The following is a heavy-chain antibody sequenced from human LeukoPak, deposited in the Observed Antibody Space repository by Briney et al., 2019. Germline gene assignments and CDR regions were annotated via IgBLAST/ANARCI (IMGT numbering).Heavy chain of an antibody. V-gene: IGHV4-4*02. D-gene: IGHD6-19*01. J-gene: IGHJ6*02. CDR3: ARGLSSVAGPFNGMDV. CDR2: ICHSGST. CDR1: VGSISSSNW. Sequence: SGTLSLTCAVSVGSISSSNWWSWVRQPPGKVLEWSGEICHSGSTNYTPSLKSRVTISVDKSKNQFSLKLSSVTAADTAVYYCARGLSSVAGPFNGMDVWGQGTTVTVSS.